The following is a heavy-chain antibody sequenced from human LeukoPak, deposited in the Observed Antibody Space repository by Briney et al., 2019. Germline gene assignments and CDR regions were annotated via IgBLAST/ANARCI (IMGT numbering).Heavy chain of an antibody. V-gene: IGHV1-69-2*01. CDR3: ATVDVVPAAISLGVNI. CDR1: GYTFTDYY. D-gene: IGHD2-2*01. CDR2: VDPEDGET. J-gene: IGHJ3*02. Sequence: ATVKISCKXSGYTFTDYYMHWVQQAPGKGLEWMGLVDPEDGETIYAEKFQGRVTITADTSTDTAYMELSSLRSEDTAAYYCATVDVVPAAISLGVNIWGQGTMVTVSS.